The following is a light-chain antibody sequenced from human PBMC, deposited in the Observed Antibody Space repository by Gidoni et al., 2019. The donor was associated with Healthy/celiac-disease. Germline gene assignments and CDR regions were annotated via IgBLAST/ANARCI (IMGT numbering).Light chain of an antibody. Sequence: EIVITQSPATVSVSPGERATLSCRASQCVSSNLAWYQQKAGQAPRLLIYGASTRATGIPARFSGSGSGTEFTLTISSLQSEDFAVYYCQQYNKWPYSFGQGTKLEIK. J-gene: IGKJ2*03. CDR3: QQYNKWPYS. CDR2: GAS. CDR1: QCVSSN. V-gene: IGKV3-15*01.